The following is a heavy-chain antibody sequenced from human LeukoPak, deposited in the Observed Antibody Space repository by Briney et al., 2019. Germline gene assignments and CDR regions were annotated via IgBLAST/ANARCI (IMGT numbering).Heavy chain of an antibody. D-gene: IGHD3-10*01. J-gene: IGHJ4*02. V-gene: IGHV4-59*01. Sequence: SETLSLTCTVSGGSISSYYWSWIRQAPGKGLVWIGYIYYTGSTNYNPSLKSRVTISVDTSKNQFSLKLSSVTAADTAVYYCARYYYGSGSYQRYFDYWGQGTLVTVSS. CDR2: IYYTGST. CDR3: ARYYYGSGSYQRYFDY. CDR1: GGSISSYY.